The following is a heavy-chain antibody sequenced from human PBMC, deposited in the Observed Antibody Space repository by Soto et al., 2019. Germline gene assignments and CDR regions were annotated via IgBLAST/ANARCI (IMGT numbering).Heavy chain of an antibody. J-gene: IGHJ5*02. CDR3: ARGGLWAAAGTGNWFDP. V-gene: IGHV1-69*13. Sequence: GASVKVSCKASGGTFSSYAISWVRQAPGQGLEWMGGIIPIFGTANYAQKFQGRVTITADESTSTAYMELSSLRSEDTAVYYCARGGLWAAAGTGNWFDPWGQGTLVTVSS. CDR1: GGTFSSYA. D-gene: IGHD6-13*01. CDR2: IIPIFGTA.